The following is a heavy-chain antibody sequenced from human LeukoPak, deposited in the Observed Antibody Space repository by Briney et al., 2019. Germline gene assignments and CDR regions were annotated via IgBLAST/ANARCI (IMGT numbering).Heavy chain of an antibody. D-gene: IGHD4-17*01. CDR3: AKDQKWTDYGEFHF. CDR1: GFTFSSFA. J-gene: IGHJ4*02. Sequence: GGSLRLSCAASGFTFSSFAMSWVHQAPEKGLEWVSAISGSGADTYYTDSVRGRFTISRDNSKNTLFLQMNSLRAEDTAIYYCAKDQKWTDYGEFHFWGPGTLVTVSS. CDR2: ISGSGADT. V-gene: IGHV3-23*01.